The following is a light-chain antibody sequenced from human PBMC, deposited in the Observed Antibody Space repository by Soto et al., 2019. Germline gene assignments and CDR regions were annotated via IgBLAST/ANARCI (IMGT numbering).Light chain of an antibody. CDR3: QQYNSWPRS. CDR2: GAS. J-gene: IGKJ2*01. CDR1: ESVSTN. V-gene: IGKV3-15*01. Sequence: RLMTQSPASLSVSPGESAILSCRASESVSTNLAWYQQKPGQAPRLLMYGASTRATGTPARFSGSGSGTEFTLTISGLQSDDLGTYFCQQYNSWPRSFGPGTKVDIK.